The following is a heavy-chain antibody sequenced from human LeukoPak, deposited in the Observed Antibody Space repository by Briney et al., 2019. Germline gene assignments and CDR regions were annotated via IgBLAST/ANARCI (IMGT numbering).Heavy chain of an antibody. J-gene: IGHJ4*02. CDR3: ARDLGVLSSWSKYDY. CDR2: TYYRSKWYN. D-gene: IGHD6-13*01. CDR1: GDSVSTNSAA. V-gene: IGHV6-1*01. Sequence: SQTLSLTCAISGDSVSTNSAAWNWIRQSPSRGLEWLGRTYYRSKWYNDYAVSVKSRITINPDTSKNQLSLQRNSVTPEDTAVYYCARDLGVLSSWSKYDYWGQGSVVTVSS.